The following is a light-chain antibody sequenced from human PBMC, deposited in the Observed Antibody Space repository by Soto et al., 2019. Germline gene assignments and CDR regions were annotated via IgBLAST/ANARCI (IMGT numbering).Light chain of an antibody. CDR1: QSITSY. Sequence: DLQMTQSPSSLSASVGDRVTITCRASQSITSYLSWYQHKPGKAPQLLIYSASSLQSGVPSRFSGSGSGTDFALTISSLQPEDFATYYCQQTFTTPRTFGQGTKLEIK. CDR2: SAS. V-gene: IGKV1-39*01. J-gene: IGKJ2*01. CDR3: QQTFTTPRT.